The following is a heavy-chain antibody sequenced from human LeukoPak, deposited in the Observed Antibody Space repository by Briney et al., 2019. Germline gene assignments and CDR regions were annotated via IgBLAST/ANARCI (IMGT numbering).Heavy chain of an antibody. Sequence: PSETLSLTCTVSGGSIGSSDSFWGWIRQPPGKGLEWIGSIYYSGTTYYNPSLKSRLTISVDTSKNHFSLKLTSVTAADTAVYYCARDQEFPHFDYWGQGTLVTVSS. D-gene: IGHD3-10*01. J-gene: IGHJ4*02. V-gene: IGHV4-39*02. CDR1: GGSIGSSDSF. CDR2: IYYSGTT. CDR3: ARDQEFPHFDY.